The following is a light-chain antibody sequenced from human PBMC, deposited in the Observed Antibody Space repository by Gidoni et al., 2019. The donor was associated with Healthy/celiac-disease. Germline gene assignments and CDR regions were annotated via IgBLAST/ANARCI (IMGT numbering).Light chain of an antibody. Sequence: QSALTQPASVSGSHGQAITISCTGTSSDVGGYHYVSWYHPHPGKAPKLMIYDVSNRPSGVSTRFSGSTSGTTSSLTISGLQAEDAADYSGSSYTSSSPVFGGGTKLTVL. CDR2: DVS. V-gene: IGLV2-14*03. CDR3: SSYTSSSPV. J-gene: IGLJ2*01. CDR1: SSDVGGYHY.